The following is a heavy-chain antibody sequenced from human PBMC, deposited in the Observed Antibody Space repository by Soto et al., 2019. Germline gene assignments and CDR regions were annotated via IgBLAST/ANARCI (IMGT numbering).Heavy chain of an antibody. CDR3: VRPVPTYYYAMDV. Sequence: SQTLSLTCAISGDSVSSNSAAWNWVRQSPSRGLEWLGRTYYRSNWYNDYEVSVKSRISINPDTSKNQISLQLNSVTPEDTAVFYWVRPVPTYYYAMDVWVKGTTVTVSS. CDR2: TYYRSNWYN. CDR1: GDSVSSNSAA. D-gene: IGHD1-26*01. V-gene: IGHV6-1*01. J-gene: IGHJ6*04.